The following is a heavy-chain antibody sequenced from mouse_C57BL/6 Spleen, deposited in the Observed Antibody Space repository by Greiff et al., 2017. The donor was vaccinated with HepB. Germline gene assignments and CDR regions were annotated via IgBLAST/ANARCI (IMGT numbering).Heavy chain of an antibody. CDR2: IDPETGGT. Sequence: VQLQQSGAELVRPGASVTLSCKASGYTFTDYEMHWVKQTPVHGLEWIGAIDPETGGTAYNQKFKGKARMTADQSSSTAYMELRSLTSEDSGVDYCTRGLRRDYWGQGTTLTVSS. V-gene: IGHV1-15*01. CDR3: TRGLRRDY. CDR1: GYTFTDYE. D-gene: IGHD3-1*01. J-gene: IGHJ2*01.